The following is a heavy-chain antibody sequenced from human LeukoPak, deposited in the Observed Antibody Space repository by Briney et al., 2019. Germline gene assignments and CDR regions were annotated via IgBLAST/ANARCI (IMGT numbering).Heavy chain of an antibody. CDR2: IGTAGDT. CDR3: ARDKDTAMAA. CDR1: GFTFSSYS. V-gene: IGHV3-13*01. J-gene: IGHJ4*02. D-gene: IGHD5-18*01. Sequence: TGGSLRLSCAASGFTFSSYSMNWVRQAPGKGLEWVSAIGTAGDTYYPGSVKGRFTISRENAKNSLYLQMNSLRAENTAVYYCARDKDTAMAAWGQGTLVTVSS.